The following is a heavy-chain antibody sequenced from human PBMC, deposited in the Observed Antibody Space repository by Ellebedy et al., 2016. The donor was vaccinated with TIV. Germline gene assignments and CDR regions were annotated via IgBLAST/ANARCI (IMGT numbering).Heavy chain of an antibody. CDR3: ARLGGDGSPFDY. CDR1: TYSFTSYW. D-gene: IGHD5-24*01. V-gene: IGHV5-10-1*01. J-gene: IGHJ4*02. CDR2: IDPSDSYT. Sequence: GESLKISCKGSTYSFTSYWISWVRQIPGKGLEWMGRIDPSDSYTYYSPSFQGHVTISADKSISTAYLQWSSLKASDTAMYYCARLGGDGSPFDYWGQGTLVTVSS.